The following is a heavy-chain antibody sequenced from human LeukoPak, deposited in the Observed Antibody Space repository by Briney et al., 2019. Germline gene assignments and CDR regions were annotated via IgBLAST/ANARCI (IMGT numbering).Heavy chain of an antibody. Sequence: PSETLSLTCTVSGGSISSGSYYRSWIRQPAGKGLEWIGRIYTSGSTNYNPSLKSRVTISVDTSKNQFSLKLSSVTAADTAVYYCSALEWLSERVDYWGQGTLVTVSS. V-gene: IGHV4-61*02. J-gene: IGHJ4*02. CDR1: GGSISSGSYY. D-gene: IGHD3-3*01. CDR2: IYTSGST. CDR3: SALEWLSERVDY.